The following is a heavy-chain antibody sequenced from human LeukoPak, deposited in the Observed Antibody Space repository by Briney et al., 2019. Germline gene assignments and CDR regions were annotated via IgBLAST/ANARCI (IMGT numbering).Heavy chain of an antibody. J-gene: IGHJ4*02. CDR3: AKDRAGIVATLDY. Sequence: SGGSLRLSCAASGFTFSSYGMHWVRQAPGKGLEWVAVISSDGSNKYYADSVKGRFAISRDNSKNTVYLQMNSLRAEDTAVYYCAKDRAGIVATLDYWGQGTLLTVSS. CDR1: GFTFSSYG. D-gene: IGHD5-12*01. CDR2: ISSDGSNK. V-gene: IGHV3-30*18.